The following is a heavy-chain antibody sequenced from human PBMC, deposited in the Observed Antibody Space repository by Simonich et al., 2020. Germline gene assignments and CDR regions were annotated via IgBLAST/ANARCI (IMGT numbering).Heavy chain of an antibody. V-gene: IGHV4-38-2*01. D-gene: IGHD6-13*01. CDR3: ARVGYSNYYYYGMDV. CDR1: GYSISSGYY. CDR2: IYHGGST. J-gene: IGHJ6*02. Sequence: QVQLQESGPGLVKPSETLSLTCAVSGYSISSGYYWGWIRQPPGKGLERIGSIYHGGSTYYNPALKSRVTISVDTSKNQFSLKLSSVTAADTAVDYCARVGYSNYYYYGMDVWGQGTTVTVSS.